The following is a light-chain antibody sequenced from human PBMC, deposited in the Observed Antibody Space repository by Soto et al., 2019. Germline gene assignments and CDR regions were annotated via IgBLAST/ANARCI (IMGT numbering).Light chain of an antibody. Sequence: DIQMTQSPSSLSASVGDRVTITCRASQSIDSYLNWYQQKPGKAPKLLIYAASTLQRGVPSRFSGSGSGTDYTLNLSSLQPEDSATYYCQQSYRTPWTFGPGSKVEIE. CDR1: QSIDSY. CDR2: AAS. V-gene: IGKV1-39*01. J-gene: IGKJ1*01. CDR3: QQSYRTPWT.